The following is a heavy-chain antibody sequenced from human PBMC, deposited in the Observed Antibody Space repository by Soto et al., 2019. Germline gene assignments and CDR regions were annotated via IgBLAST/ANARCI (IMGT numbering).Heavy chain of an antibody. V-gene: IGHV1-8*01. D-gene: IGHD5-12*01. J-gene: IGHJ4*02. Sequence: ASGKVSCKTSGYTCTSYNNNWVRQATGQGLEWMGWMNPNSGNTGYAQKFQGRVTMTRNTSISTAYMELSSLRSEDTAVYYCARVKSLGIVAKTETFDYWGQGTLVTVSS. CDR3: ARVKSLGIVAKTETFDY. CDR1: GYTCTSYN. CDR2: MNPNSGNT.